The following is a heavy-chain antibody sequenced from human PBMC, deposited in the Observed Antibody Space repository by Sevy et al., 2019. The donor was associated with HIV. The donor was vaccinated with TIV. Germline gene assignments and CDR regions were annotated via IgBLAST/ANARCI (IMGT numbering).Heavy chain of an antibody. J-gene: IGHJ6*03. D-gene: IGHD3-16*01. CDR3: AAVALTFGGDPYENHHFMDV. Sequence: GGSLRLSCAASGFTFSSYDMHWVRQAPGKGLEWVAVISHDGRGKQYADSVKGRFTISRDNAKNTLYLQMNSLRVEDSAVFYCAAVALTFGGDPYENHHFMDVWGRGTRVTVSS. CDR1: GFTFSSYD. V-gene: IGHV3-30*03. CDR2: ISHDGRGK.